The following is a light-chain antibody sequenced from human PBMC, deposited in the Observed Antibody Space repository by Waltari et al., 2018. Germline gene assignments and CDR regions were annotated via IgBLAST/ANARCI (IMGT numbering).Light chain of an antibody. V-gene: IGLV1-40*01. CDR3: QADDSSLSGKV. CDR2: VNS. J-gene: IGLJ2*01. CDR1: TSNIGAGYA. Sequence: QSVLTQPPSVSGAPGQRVTISCTGTTSNIGAGYAVYWYQQLPGTVPKLLIFVNSNRPSGVPDRFSGSKSGTAASLVSTGLQAEDEADYYCQADDSSLSGKVFGGGTKLTVL.